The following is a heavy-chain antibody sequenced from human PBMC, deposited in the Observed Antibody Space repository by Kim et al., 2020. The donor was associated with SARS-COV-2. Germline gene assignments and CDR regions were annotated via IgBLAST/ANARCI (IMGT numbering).Heavy chain of an antibody. V-gene: IGHV4-34*01. Sequence: SETLSLTCAVYGGSFSGYYWSWIRQPPGKGLEWIGEINHSGSTNYNPSLKSRVTISVDTSKNQFSLKLSSVTAADTAVYYCARGTTGGYDTVDYWGQGTL. D-gene: IGHD3-3*01. J-gene: IGHJ4*02. CDR2: INHSGST. CDR3: ARGTTGGYDTVDY. CDR1: GGSFSGYY.